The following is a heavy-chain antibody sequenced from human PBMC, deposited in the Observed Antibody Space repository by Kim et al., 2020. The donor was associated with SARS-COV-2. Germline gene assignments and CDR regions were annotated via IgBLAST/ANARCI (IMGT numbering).Heavy chain of an antibody. J-gene: IGHJ6*02. Sequence: GGSLRLSCAASGFTFSSYDMHWVRQATGKGLEWVSTINTAGDTYYPGSVKGRFTISRENAKNSLYLQMNSLRAGDTAVYYCARGRSGAAGNYYFYGMDVWGQGTMVTVSS. D-gene: IGHD6-13*01. V-gene: IGHV3-13*04. CDR2: INTAGDT. CDR3: ARGRSGAAGNYYFYGMDV. CDR1: GFTFSSYD.